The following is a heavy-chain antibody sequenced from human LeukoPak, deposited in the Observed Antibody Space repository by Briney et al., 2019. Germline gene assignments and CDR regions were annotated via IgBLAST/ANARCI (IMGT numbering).Heavy chain of an antibody. V-gene: IGHV3-30*02. CDR2: IRYDGSNK. CDR1: GFTFSSYG. J-gene: IGHJ3*02. Sequence: GGSLRLSCAASGFTFSSYGMHWVRQAPGKGLEWVAFIRYDGSNKYYADSVKGRFTISRDNSKNTLYLQMNSLRAEDTAVYYCATFTIPTNAFDIWGQGTMVTVSS. CDR3: ATFTIPTNAFDI. D-gene: IGHD3-3*01.